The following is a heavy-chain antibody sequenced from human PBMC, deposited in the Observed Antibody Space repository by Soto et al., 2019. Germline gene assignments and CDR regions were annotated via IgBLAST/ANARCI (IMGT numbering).Heavy chain of an antibody. D-gene: IGHD3-16*01. CDR1: GGSIGSGGYS. Sequence: SETLSLTCAVSGGSIGSGGYSWGWIRQPPGKGLEWIGYIYHSGSTYYNPSLKSRVTISVDRSKNQFSLKLNSVTVADTAVYGCMMSPGLYKIESWGQGTLVTVAS. V-gene: IGHV4-30-2*01. J-gene: IGHJ4*02. CDR2: IYHSGST. CDR3: MMSPGLYKIES.